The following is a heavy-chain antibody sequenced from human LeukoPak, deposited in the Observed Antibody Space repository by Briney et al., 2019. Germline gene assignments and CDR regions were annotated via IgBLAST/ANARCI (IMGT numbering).Heavy chain of an antibody. Sequence: GGSLRLSCASSGFTFSSYSMNWVRQAPGKRLEWVSSISSSSSYIYYADSVKGRFTISRDNAKNSLYLQMNSLRAEDTAVYYCARDPGRGLYFDYWGQGTLVTVSS. V-gene: IGHV3-21*01. D-gene: IGHD6-19*01. J-gene: IGHJ4*02. CDR3: ARDPGRGLYFDY. CDR2: ISSSSSYI. CDR1: GFTFSSYS.